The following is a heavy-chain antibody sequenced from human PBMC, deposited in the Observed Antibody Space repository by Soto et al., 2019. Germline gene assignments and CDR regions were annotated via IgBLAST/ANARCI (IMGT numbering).Heavy chain of an antibody. V-gene: IGHV3-23*01. J-gene: IGHJ6*02. CDR3: AKGYYGSGSYSSYYCYGMDV. D-gene: IGHD3-10*01. CDR1: GFTFSSYA. Sequence: PGGSLRLSCAASGFTFSSYAMSWVRQAPGKGLEWVSAISGSGGSTYYADSVKGRFTISRDNSKNTLYLQMNSLRAEDTAVYYCAKGYYGSGSYSSYYCYGMDVWGQGTTVTVSS. CDR2: ISGSGGST.